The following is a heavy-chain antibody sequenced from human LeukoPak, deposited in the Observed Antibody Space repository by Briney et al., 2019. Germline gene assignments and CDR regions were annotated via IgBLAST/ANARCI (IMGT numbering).Heavy chain of an antibody. D-gene: IGHD2-15*01. Sequence: GRSLRLLHAFSRFLYSSYSIIWAAQAPTKGLECVSTTRCSGGRKNFKECVKGRLTISRENSKKKLYLKRNSLRAEETAVYYCAKETGHIVVVVDATKGIDYWGEGTLVTVYS. V-gene: IGHV3-23*02. CDR2: TRCSGGRK. CDR1: RFLYSSYS. CDR3: AKETGHIVVVVDATKGIDY. J-gene: IGHJ4*02.